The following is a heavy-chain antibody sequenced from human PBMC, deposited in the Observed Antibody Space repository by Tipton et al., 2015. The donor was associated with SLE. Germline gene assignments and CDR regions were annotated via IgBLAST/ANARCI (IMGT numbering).Heavy chain of an antibody. CDR1: GGSIKISDYY. V-gene: IGHV4-39*07. CDR3: ARLKKPIGFDI. Sequence: TLSLTCTVSGGSIKISDYYWGWIRQSPEKGLEWIGSIYFTGYTYYNPSLRSRVTISLDTSNNHFSLRLISVTAADTAIYFCARLKKPIGFDIWGQGTMVTVSS. J-gene: IGHJ3*02. CDR2: IYFTGYT.